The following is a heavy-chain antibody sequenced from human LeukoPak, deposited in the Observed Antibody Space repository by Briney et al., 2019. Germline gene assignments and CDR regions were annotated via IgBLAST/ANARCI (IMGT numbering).Heavy chain of an antibody. CDR2: IIPIFGTA. J-gene: IGHJ4*02. CDR1: GGTFSSYA. D-gene: IGHD1-26*01. CDR3: ARGPGIVGARDSDY. Sequence: ASVKVSCKASGGTFSSYAISWVRQAPGQGLEWMGWIIPIFGTANYAQKFQGRVTITTDESTSTAYMELSSLRSEDTAVYYCARGPGIVGARDSDYWGQGTLVTVSS. V-gene: IGHV1-69*05.